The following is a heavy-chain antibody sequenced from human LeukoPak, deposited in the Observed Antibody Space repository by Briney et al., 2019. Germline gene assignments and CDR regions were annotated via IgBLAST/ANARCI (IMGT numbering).Heavy chain of an antibody. J-gene: IGHJ4*02. Sequence: GGSLRLSCAASGFTFSDFYMSWICQAPGKGLEGVSYISSTGSYTDYADSVKGRFTISRDNAKNSLYLQMNSLRAEDTAVYYCARDRLQYSYGYDYWGQGTLVTVSS. CDR3: ARDRLQYSYGYDY. CDR2: ISSTGSYT. CDR1: GFTFSDFY. D-gene: IGHD5-18*01. V-gene: IGHV3-11*05.